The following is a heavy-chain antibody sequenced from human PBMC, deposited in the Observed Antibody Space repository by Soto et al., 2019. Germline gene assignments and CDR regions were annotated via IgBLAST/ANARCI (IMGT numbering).Heavy chain of an antibody. CDR1: GFTFSSYA. CDR2: ISGSGGST. Sequence: PGGSLRLSCAASGFTFSSYAMSWVRQAPGKGLEWVSSISGSGGSTYYADSVKGRFTISRDNSKNTLYLQMNTLRAEDTAVYYCAKDQYSGSPGKPDYWGQGSLVTVSS. J-gene: IGHJ4*02. D-gene: IGHD1-26*01. CDR3: AKDQYSGSPGKPDY. V-gene: IGHV3-23*01.